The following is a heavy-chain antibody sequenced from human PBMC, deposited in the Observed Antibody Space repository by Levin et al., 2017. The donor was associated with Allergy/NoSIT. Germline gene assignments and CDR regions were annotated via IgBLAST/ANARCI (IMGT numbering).Heavy chain of an antibody. V-gene: IGHV4-30-4*01. CDR2: IYYSGST. D-gene: IGHD1-26*01. J-gene: IGHJ4*02. CDR1: FFSLPLFSSY. Sequence: LSPPSPFSFFSLPLFSSYWSWIRQPPGKGLSWIGYIYYSGSTYYNPSLKSRVPLSVDTSKNQFSLKLSSVTAADTAVYYGARERQSASITMGLFDYWGQGTRVTVSS. CDR3: ARERQSASITMGLFDY.